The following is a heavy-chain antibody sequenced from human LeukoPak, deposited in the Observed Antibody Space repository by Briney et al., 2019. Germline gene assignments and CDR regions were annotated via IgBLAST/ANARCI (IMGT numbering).Heavy chain of an antibody. D-gene: IGHD3-10*01. CDR3: AKVVGAWFGEFPFDP. J-gene: IGHJ5*02. CDR1: GFTVSSSH. CDR2: IKQDGSEK. Sequence: GGSLRLSCAASGFTVSSSHMSWVRQAPGKGLEWVANIKQDGSEKYYVDSVKGRFTISRDNSKNTLYLQMNSLRAEDTAVYYCAKVVGAWFGEFPFDPWSQGTLVTVSS. V-gene: IGHV3-7*03.